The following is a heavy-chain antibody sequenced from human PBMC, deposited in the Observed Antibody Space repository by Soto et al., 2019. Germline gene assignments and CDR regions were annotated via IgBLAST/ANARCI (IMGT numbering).Heavy chain of an antibody. CDR1: GFTFSSYG. CDR2: IWSDGSNK. Sequence: PGGSLRLSCAASGFTFSSYGLHWVRQAPGKGLEWVAVIWSDGSNKYYADSVKGRFTISRDNSQNTLYLQMNSLRAEDTAVYYCAREFWGGPFDYWGQGTLVTVSS. V-gene: IGHV3-33*01. D-gene: IGHD3-3*01. J-gene: IGHJ4*02. CDR3: AREFWGGPFDY.